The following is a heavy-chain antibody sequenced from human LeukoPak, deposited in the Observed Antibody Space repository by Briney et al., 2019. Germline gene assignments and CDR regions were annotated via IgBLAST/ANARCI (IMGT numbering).Heavy chain of an antibody. J-gene: IGHJ4*02. D-gene: IGHD2-15*01. CDR1: GFTFSSYG. CDR3: ARRTGYCSGGSCYYSVQYYFDY. CDR2: ISSSSSTI. V-gene: IGHV3-48*01. Sequence: GGSLRLSCAASGFTFSSYGMSWVRQAPGKGLEWVSYISSSSSTIYYADSVKGRFTISRDNAKNSLYLQMNSLRAEDTAVYYCARRTGYCSGGSCYYSVQYYFDYWGQGTLVTVSS.